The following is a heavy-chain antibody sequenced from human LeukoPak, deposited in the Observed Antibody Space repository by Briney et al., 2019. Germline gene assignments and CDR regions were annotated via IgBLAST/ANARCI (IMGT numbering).Heavy chain of an antibody. D-gene: IGHD3-10*01. CDR1: GFTVSSFW. CDR2: ISSDGSNT. J-gene: IGHJ5*02. Sequence: PGGSLRLSCAASGFTVSSFWVHWVRNAPGKGLVWVSRISSDGSNTYYADSVKGRFTISRDTAMNTLYLHMHSLREEDTADYYCTRGRGAYGWFDPWGQGTQVTVSS. CDR3: TRGRGAYGWFDP. V-gene: IGHV3-74*01.